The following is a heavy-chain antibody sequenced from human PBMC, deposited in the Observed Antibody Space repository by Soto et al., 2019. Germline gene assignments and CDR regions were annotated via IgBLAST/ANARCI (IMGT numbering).Heavy chain of an antibody. J-gene: IGHJ4*02. CDR1: GFTFSSYG. CDR3: ANDQVAVAGTHFDY. Sequence: GGVLRLSCAASGFTFSSYGMHWVRQAPGKGLEWVAVISYDGSNKYYADSVKGRFTISRDNSKNTLYLQMNSLRAEDTAVYYCANDQVAVAGTHFDYWGQGTLVNVVS. D-gene: IGHD6-19*01. V-gene: IGHV3-30*18. CDR2: ISYDGSNK.